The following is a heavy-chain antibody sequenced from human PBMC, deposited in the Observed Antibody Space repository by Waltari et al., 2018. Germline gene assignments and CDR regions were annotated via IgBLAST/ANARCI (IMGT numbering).Heavy chain of an antibody. CDR1: GEPISDDVSRWTY. J-gene: IGHJ1*01. Sequence: QVQLQESGPGLVKPTHTLSLTCTVSGEPISDDVSRWTYWTWIRQSAGKGLEWIGHIYSSRADDYNPSLRSRVTISLDTPKSHFTLKLTSGTAADTAVYYCANRGVGNYFKYFRLWSPGTLVTVSS. CDR2: IYSSRAD. V-gene: IGHV4-61*02. CDR3: ANRGVGNYFKYFRL. D-gene: IGHD1-7*01.